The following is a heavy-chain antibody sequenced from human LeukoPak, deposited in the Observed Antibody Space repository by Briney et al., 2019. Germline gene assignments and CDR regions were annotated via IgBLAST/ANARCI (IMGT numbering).Heavy chain of an antibody. D-gene: IGHD3-22*01. CDR2: IYYSGST. Sequence: PSETLSLTCTVSGDSMSNYYWSWIRQPPGKGLEWIGYIYYSGSTSYNPSLKSRVTISEDTSKNQFSLKLTSVTAADTAVYYCAKGMSATSGYLELEYWGQGTLVTVSS. V-gene: IGHV4-59*01. J-gene: IGHJ4*02. CDR1: GDSMSNYY. CDR3: AKGMSATSGYLELEY.